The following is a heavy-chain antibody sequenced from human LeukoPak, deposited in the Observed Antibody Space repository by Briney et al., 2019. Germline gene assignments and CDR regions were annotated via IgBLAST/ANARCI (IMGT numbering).Heavy chain of an antibody. Sequence: PGGSLRLSCAASGFTFSSYAMSWVRQAPGKGLEWVSTISGSGGSTYYADSVKGRFTISRDNSKNTLYLQMNSLRAEDTAVYYCATDLRYSSYDLRPYSFDYWGQGTLVTVSS. CDR3: ATDLRYSSYDLRPYSFDY. D-gene: IGHD5-12*01. CDR1: GFTFSSYA. CDR2: ISGSGGST. J-gene: IGHJ4*02. V-gene: IGHV3-23*01.